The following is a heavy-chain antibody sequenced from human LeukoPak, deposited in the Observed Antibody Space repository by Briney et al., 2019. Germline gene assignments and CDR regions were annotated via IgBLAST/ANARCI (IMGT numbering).Heavy chain of an antibody. CDR2: ISSDGGST. Sequence: GGSLRLSCAASGFSFSMYAMHWVRQAPGKGLEYVSAISSDGGSTYYANSVKGRFTISRDNSKNTLYLQMGSLRAEDMAVYYCVNYGMDVWGQGTTVTVSS. J-gene: IGHJ6*02. CDR1: GFSFSMYA. V-gene: IGHV3-64*01. CDR3: VNYGMDV.